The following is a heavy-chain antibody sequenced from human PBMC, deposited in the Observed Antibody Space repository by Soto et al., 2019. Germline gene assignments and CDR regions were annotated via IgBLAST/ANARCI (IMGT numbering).Heavy chain of an antibody. CDR2: INPNSGDP. D-gene: IGHD3-22*01. V-gene: IGHV1-2*02. CDR3: ARVRTYYDSSGSLDY. J-gene: IGHJ4*02. CDR1: GYTFTGYF. Sequence: ASVKVSCKACGYTFTGYFMHWVRQAPGQGLEWMGWINPNSGDPKYAQKFQGRVTMTRDMSISTAYMELRRPTSDDTAVYYCARVRTYYDSSGSLDYWGQGTLVTVSS.